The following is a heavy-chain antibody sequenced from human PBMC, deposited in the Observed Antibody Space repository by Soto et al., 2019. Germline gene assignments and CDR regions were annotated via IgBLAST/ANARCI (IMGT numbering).Heavy chain of an antibody. V-gene: IGHV1-3*01. D-gene: IGHD3-9*01. Sequence: QVQLVQSGAEVKKPGASVKVSCKASGNTFTSYAMHWVRQAPGQRLEWLGRINPANGNTKYSQKFQGRVTITRDTSASTAYMALSRLGSEDTAVYYCAIDRGRAYDILNWFDVWGQGTLVNVSS. J-gene: IGHJ5*02. CDR3: AIDRGRAYDILNWFDV. CDR2: INPANGNT. CDR1: GNTFTSYA.